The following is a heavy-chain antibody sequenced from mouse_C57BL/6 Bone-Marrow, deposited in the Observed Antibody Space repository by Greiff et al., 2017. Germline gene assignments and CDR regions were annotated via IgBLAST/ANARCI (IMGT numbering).Heavy chain of an antibody. Sequence: DVQLVQSGAELVRPGASVKLSCTASGFTFKDDCMHWVKQRPEQGLEWIGWIYPENGDTDYAAKFQGKATITVDTSSNTAYLQLSSLTAEDTAVYYCTRFDYWGQGTLVTVSA. J-gene: IGHJ3*01. CDR2: IYPENGDT. CDR3: TRFDY. V-gene: IGHV14-4*01. CDR1: GFTFKDDC.